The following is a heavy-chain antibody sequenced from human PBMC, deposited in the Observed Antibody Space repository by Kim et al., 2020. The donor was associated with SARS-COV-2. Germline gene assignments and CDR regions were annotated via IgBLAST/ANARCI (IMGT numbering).Heavy chain of an antibody. V-gene: IGHV3-64D*09. D-gene: IGHD3-9*01. J-gene: IGHJ4*02. CDR2: ISSNGGST. CDR3: VKVYDILEYYFDY. Sequence: GGSLRLSCSASGFTFSSYAMHWVRQAPGKGLEYVSAISSNGGSTYYADSVKGRFTISRDNSKNTLYLQMSSLRAEDTAVYYCVKVYDILEYYFDYWGQGTLDTVVS. CDR1: GFTFSSYA.